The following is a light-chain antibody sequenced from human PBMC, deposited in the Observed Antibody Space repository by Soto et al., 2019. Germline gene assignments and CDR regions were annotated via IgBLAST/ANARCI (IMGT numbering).Light chain of an antibody. CDR2: KNN. CDR1: SSNIGVNF. J-gene: IGLJ2*01. CDR3: AAWDDTLSGHVV. Sequence: QSVLTQPPSASGTPGQRVTISCSGSSSNIGVNFVYWYQQLPGTAPKLLIYKNNQRPSGVPDRFSGSKSGTSASLAISGLRSDDEADYYCAAWDDTLSGHVVFGGGTKLTVL. V-gene: IGLV1-47*01.